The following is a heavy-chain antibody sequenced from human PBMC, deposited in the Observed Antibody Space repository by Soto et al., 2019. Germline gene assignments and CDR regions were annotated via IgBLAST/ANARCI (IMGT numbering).Heavy chain of an antibody. D-gene: IGHD1-1*01. CDR1: GGSISSGGYY. Sequence: SETLSLTCAVSGGSISSGGYYWSWIRQTPGKGLEWIGHIFYSGTTYYNPSLKSRLTISVDTSKNHFSLRLTSVTAADTAVYYCARDLWVEPELYYYGMDVWGQGTTVTVSS. CDR3: ARDLWVEPELYYYGMDV. V-gene: IGHV4-30-4*01. J-gene: IGHJ6*02. CDR2: IFYSGTT.